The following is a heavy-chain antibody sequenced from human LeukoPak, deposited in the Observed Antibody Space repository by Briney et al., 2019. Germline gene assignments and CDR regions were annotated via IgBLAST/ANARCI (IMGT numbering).Heavy chain of an antibody. Sequence: PSETLSLTCTVSGGSISSYYWSWIRQPPGKGLEWIGYIYYSGSTNYNPSLKSRVTISVDTSKNQFSLKLSSVTAADTAVYYCASLAAAGTIGWFDPWGQGTLVTVSS. V-gene: IGHV4-59*01. CDR1: GGSISSYY. CDR2: IYYSGST. J-gene: IGHJ5*02. D-gene: IGHD6-13*01. CDR3: ASLAAAGTIGWFDP.